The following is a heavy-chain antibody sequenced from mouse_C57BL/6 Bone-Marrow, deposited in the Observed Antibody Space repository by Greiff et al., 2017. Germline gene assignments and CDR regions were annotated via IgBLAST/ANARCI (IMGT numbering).Heavy chain of an antibody. Sequence: VKVVESGPGLVAPSQSLSITCTVSGFSLTSYAISWVRQPPGKGLEWLGVIWTGGGTNYNSALKSRLSISKDNSKSQVFLKMNSLQTDDTARYYCARNNGYGSSPYWYFDVWGTGTTVTVSS. CDR1: GFSLTSYA. CDR3: ARNNGYGSSPYWYFDV. J-gene: IGHJ1*03. V-gene: IGHV2-9-1*01. D-gene: IGHD1-1*01. CDR2: IWTGGGT.